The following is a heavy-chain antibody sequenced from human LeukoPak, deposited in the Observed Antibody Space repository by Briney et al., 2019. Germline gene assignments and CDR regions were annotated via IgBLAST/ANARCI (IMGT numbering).Heavy chain of an antibody. CDR2: ISSSSYI. V-gene: IGHV3-21*01. CDR1: GFTFSSYS. J-gene: IGHJ4*02. D-gene: IGHD3-9*01. Sequence: SGGSLRLSCAASGFTFSSYSMNWVRQAPGKGLEWVSSISSSSYIYYADSVKGRFTISRDNAKNSLYLQMNSLRAEDTAVYYCARYDILTGYHPTFDYWGQGTLVTVSS. CDR3: ARYDILTGYHPTFDY.